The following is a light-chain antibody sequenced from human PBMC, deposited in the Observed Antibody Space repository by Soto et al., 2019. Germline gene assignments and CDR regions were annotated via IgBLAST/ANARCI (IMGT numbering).Light chain of an antibody. CDR3: HQQGSSPWT. J-gene: IGKJ1*01. Sequence: EIVLTQSPATLSLSPGDRATLSCGASQSVSNNYLAWYQHKPGLAPRVLIYDASTRATGIPDRFSGSGSGTDFTLTISRLEPEDFAVYYCHQQGSSPWTFGHGTKVETK. V-gene: IGKV3D-20*01. CDR2: DAS. CDR1: QSVSNNY.